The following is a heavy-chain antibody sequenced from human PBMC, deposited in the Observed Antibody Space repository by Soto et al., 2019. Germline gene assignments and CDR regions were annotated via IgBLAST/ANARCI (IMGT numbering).Heavy chain of an antibody. Sequence: QVQLQESGPGLVKPSETLSLTCTVSGGSISSYYWSWIRQPPGKGLEWIAYIYYSGSTNYNPSLKSRVTISVDTSKNQFSLKLSSVTAADTAVYYCARGDYYDSSGLPRGDDAFDIWGHGTMVTVSS. D-gene: IGHD3-22*01. CDR3: ARGDYYDSSGLPRGDDAFDI. V-gene: IGHV4-59*01. CDR2: IYYSGST. CDR1: GGSISSYY. J-gene: IGHJ3*02.